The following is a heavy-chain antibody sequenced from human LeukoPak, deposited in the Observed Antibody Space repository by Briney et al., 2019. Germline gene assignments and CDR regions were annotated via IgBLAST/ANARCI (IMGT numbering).Heavy chain of an antibody. CDR3: ARAAENDDYVWGSYRYTGYFDY. J-gene: IGHJ4*02. Sequence: PGGSLRLSCAASGFTFSSYGMHWVRQAPGKGLEWVAVIWYDGSNKYYADSVKGRFTISRDNSKNTLYLQMNSLRAEDTAVYYCARAAENDDYVWGSYRYTGYFDYWGQGTLVTVSS. CDR1: GFTFSSYG. CDR2: IWYDGSNK. V-gene: IGHV3-33*01. D-gene: IGHD3-16*02.